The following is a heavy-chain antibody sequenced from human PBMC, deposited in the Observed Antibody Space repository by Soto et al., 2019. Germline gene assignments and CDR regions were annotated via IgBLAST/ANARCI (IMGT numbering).Heavy chain of an antibody. V-gene: IGHV1-18*01. CDR3: AREAMSTAVPDVY. CDR2: ISAYNGNT. D-gene: IGHD3-10*02. CDR1: GYTFTSYG. J-gene: IGHJ4*02. Sequence: ASVKVSCKASGYTFTSYGISWVRQAPGQGLEWKGWISAYNGNTNYAQKLQGRVTMTTDTSTSTAYMELRSLRSDDTVVYFCAREAMSTAVPDVYWGQGTLVSVS.